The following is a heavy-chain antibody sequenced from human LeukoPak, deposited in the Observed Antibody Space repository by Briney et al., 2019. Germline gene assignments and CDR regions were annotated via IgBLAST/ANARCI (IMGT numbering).Heavy chain of an antibody. CDR3: AAGLVALHPTEYFQH. V-gene: IGHV1-24*01. D-gene: IGHD2/OR15-2a*01. Sequence: VRQAPXXXXEWMGGFDPEDGETIYAQKFQGRVTMTEDTSTDTAYMELSGLRSEDTAVYYCAAGLVALHPTEYFQHWGQGTLVTVSS. CDR2: FDPEDGET. J-gene: IGHJ1*01.